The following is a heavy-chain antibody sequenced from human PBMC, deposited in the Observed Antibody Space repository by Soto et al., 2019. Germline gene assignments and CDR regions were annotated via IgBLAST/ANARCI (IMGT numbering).Heavy chain of an antibody. V-gene: IGHV5-10-1*03. CDR2: IDPTDSYT. D-gene: IGHD1-1*01. J-gene: IGHJ4*02. CDR3: ARHRGYNWNELHPFDS. CDR1: GYSFNNYW. Sequence: EVQLVQSGADVKKPGESLRISCKASGYSFNNYWLSWVRQVPGKGLEWMARIDPTDSYTDYSPSFEGHVTVSIDMSVTTAYLQWSSLKASDTAMYFCARHRGYNWNELHPFDSWGQGTLVTVSS.